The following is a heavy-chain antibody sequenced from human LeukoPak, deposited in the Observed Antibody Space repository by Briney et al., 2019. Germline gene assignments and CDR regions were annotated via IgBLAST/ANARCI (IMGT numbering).Heavy chain of an antibody. J-gene: IGHJ6*03. CDR3: ARDQANYYDSSGYYGYMDV. D-gene: IGHD3-22*01. CDR2: INPNHGGT. CDR1: GYSFTDYY. V-gene: IGHV1-2*02. Sequence: EASVKVSCKASGYSFTDYYINWVRQAPGQGLEWMGWINPNHGGTHYAQKFQGRVTMTRDTSISTAYMELSRLRSDDTAVYYCARDQANYYDSSGYYGYMDVRGKGTTVTVSS.